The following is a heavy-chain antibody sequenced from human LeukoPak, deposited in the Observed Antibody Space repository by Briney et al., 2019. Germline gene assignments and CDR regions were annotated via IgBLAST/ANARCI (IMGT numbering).Heavy chain of an antibody. CDR2: ISYDGSNK. Sequence: GGSLRLSCAASGFTFSSYGMHWVRQAPGKGLEWVAVISYDGSNKYYADSVKGRFTISRDNSKNTLYLQMNSLRAEDTAVYYCARASTLIVVDPYYFDYWGQGTLVTVSS. CDR1: GFTFSSYG. J-gene: IGHJ4*02. D-gene: IGHD3-22*01. CDR3: ARASTLIVVDPYYFDY. V-gene: IGHV3-30*03.